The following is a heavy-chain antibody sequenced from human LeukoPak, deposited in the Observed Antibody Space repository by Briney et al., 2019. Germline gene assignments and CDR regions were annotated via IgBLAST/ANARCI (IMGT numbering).Heavy chain of an antibody. D-gene: IGHD6-19*01. CDR2: IYHTGST. CDR1: GGSISSSY. Sequence: SETLSLTCTVSGGSISSSYWSWIRQPPGRGLEWIGYIYHTGSTNHNPSLKSRVAISVDTSKNQFSLKLSSVTAADTAVYYCARDRRSGWYSFDSWGQGTPVTVSS. CDR3: ARDRRSGWYSFDS. V-gene: IGHV4-59*01. J-gene: IGHJ4*02.